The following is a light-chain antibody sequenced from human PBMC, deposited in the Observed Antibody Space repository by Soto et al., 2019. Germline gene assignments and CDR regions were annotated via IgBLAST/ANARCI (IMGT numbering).Light chain of an antibody. Sequence: QSVLTQPASVSGSPGQSITISCTGTSSDVGNDDYVSWYQQHPGKAPKLMIYDVSKRPSGVSSRFSGSKSGNTASLTISGLQAEDEADYYCSSYTSSSTVLFGGGTKVTVL. V-gene: IGLV2-14*03. CDR3: SSYTSSSTVL. J-gene: IGLJ2*01. CDR2: DVS. CDR1: SSDVGNDDY.